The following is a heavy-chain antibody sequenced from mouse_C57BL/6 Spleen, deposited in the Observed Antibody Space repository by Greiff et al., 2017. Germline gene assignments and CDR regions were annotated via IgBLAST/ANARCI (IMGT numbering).Heavy chain of an antibody. J-gene: IGHJ4*01. Sequence: QVQLQQSGAELMKPGASVKLSCKATGYTFTGYWIEWVKQRPGHGLEWIGEILPGSGSTYYDEKFKGTATVTADTSSNTAYMQLSSLTTEDSAIYYCARSAYYSNPSFSDYAMDCWGQGTSVTVSS. CDR2: ILPGSGST. CDR3: ARSAYYSNPSFSDYAMDC. D-gene: IGHD2-5*01. CDR1: GYTFTGYW. V-gene: IGHV1-9*01.